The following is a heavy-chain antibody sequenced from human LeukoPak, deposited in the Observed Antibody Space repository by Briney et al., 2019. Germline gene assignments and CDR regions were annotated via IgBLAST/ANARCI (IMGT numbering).Heavy chain of an antibody. Sequence: GRSLRLSCAASGFTFRSYGMHWVRQAPGKGLEWVAVIWYDGSNKYYADSVKGRFTISRDNSKNTLYLQMNSLRAEDTAVYYCARERYSSSWYNYYYGMDVWGQGTTVTVSS. V-gene: IGHV3-33*01. CDR2: IWYDGSNK. CDR3: ARERYSSSWYNYYYGMDV. CDR1: GFTFRSYG. J-gene: IGHJ6*02. D-gene: IGHD6-13*01.